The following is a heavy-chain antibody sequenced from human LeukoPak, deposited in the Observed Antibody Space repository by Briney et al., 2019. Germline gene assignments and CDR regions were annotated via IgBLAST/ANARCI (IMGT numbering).Heavy chain of an antibody. CDR1: GFTFSSYA. V-gene: IGHV3-23*01. CDR3: AKEKYYGSD. D-gene: IGHD3-10*01. CDR2: ISAGGGST. Sequence: GGSLRLSCAASGFTFSSYAMSWVRQAPGKGLEWVPSISAGGGSTNYADSVKGRFTISRENPKNTLYLQMNSLRAEDTAVYYCAKEKYYGSDWGQGTLVTVSS. J-gene: IGHJ4*02.